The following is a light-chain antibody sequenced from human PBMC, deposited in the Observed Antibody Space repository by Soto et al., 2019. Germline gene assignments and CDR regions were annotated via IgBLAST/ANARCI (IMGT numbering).Light chain of an antibody. CDR1: QSISSY. Sequence: DIQMTQSPSSLSASVGDRVTITCRASQSISSYLNWYQQKPGKAPKLLIYAASSLQSGVPSRFSGSGSGTDFTLTISSLQPEDFATDYCQQSYNTPLTFGGGTKVEIK. CDR2: AAS. J-gene: IGKJ4*01. V-gene: IGKV1-39*01. CDR3: QQSYNTPLT.